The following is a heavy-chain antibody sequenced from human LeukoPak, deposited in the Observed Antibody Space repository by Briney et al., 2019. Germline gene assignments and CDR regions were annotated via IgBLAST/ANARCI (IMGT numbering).Heavy chain of an antibody. Sequence: GGSLRLSCATSGFTFSNYGMHWVRQAPGKGLEWVAVVSYEGKSQYYADSVRGRFTISRDNSKNTLYLQMNSLRGEDAAVYYCAKEGTAQISTWYDYWGQGTLVTVSS. CDR3: AKEGTAQISTWYDY. CDR1: GFTFSNYG. D-gene: IGHD6-13*01. V-gene: IGHV3-30*18. J-gene: IGHJ4*02. CDR2: VSYEGKSQ.